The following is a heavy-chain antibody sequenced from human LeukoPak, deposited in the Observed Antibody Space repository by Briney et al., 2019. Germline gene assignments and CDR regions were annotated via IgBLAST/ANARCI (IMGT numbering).Heavy chain of an antibody. J-gene: IGHJ3*02. V-gene: IGHV1-69*13. D-gene: IGHD2-2*01. CDR1: GGTFSSYA. Sequence: ASVKVSCKASGGTFSSYAISWVRQAPGQGLEWMGGIIPIFGTANYAQKFQGRVTITADESTSTAYMELSSPRSEDTAVYYCAQGTSPGRGPSAFDIWGQGTMVTVSS. CDR2: IIPIFGTA. CDR3: AQGTSPGRGPSAFDI.